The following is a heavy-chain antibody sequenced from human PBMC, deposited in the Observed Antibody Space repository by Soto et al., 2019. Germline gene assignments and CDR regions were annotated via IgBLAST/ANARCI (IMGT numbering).Heavy chain of an antibody. CDR3: ARGPLGITIFGVSTYYYYGMDV. Sequence: ASVKVSCKASGYTFTSYDINWVRQATGQGXEWMGWMNPNSGNTGYAQKFQGRVTMTRNTSISTAYMELSSLRSEDTAVYYCARGPLGITIFGVSTYYYYGMDVWGQGTTVTVSS. V-gene: IGHV1-8*01. CDR2: MNPNSGNT. CDR1: GYTFTSYD. J-gene: IGHJ6*02. D-gene: IGHD3-3*01.